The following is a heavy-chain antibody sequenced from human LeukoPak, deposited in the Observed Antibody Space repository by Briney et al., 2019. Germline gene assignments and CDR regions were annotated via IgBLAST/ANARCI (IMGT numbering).Heavy chain of an antibody. CDR2: IYSGGST. CDR3: ARGYSSDN. CDR1: GFTVSSNY. D-gene: IGHD2-21*01. J-gene: IGHJ4*02. Sequence: GSLRLSCAASGFTVSSNYMSWVRQAPGKGLEWVSVIYSGGSTYYADSVKGRFTISRDNSKNTLNLQMNSLRAEDAAVYYCARGYSSDNWGPGTLVTGSS. V-gene: IGHV3-66*01.